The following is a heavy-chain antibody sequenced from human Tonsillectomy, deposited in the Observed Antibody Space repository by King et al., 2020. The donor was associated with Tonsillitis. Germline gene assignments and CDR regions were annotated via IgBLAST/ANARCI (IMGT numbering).Heavy chain of an antibody. CDR2: IKSKSAGGTT. D-gene: IGHD6-6*01. CDR1: GFTFSNAW. CDR3: TTDRGIAVRPIFDS. V-gene: IGHV3-15*01. Sequence: VQLVESGGDLVKPGGSLRLSCAASGFTFSNAWMSWARPASGKGLEWVGRIKSKSAGGTTDYVATMKGSFTIPRDDSKNTLYLQMNSLETEDTAVYYCTTDRGIAVRPIFDSWGQGTLVTVSS. J-gene: IGHJ4*02.